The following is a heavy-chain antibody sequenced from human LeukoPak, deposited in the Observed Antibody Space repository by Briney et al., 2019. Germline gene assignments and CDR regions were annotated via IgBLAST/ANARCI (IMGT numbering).Heavy chain of an antibody. CDR3: ARFLYGDPYYFDY. J-gene: IGHJ4*02. V-gene: IGHV4-59*01. CDR1: GGSISSYY. CDR2: IYYSGST. Sequence: PSETLSLTCTVSGGSISSYYWSWIRQPPGKGLEWIGYIYYSGSTNYNPSLKSRVTISVDTSKNQFSLKLSSVTAADTAVYYCARFLYGDPYYFDYWGQGTLATVSS. D-gene: IGHD4-17*01.